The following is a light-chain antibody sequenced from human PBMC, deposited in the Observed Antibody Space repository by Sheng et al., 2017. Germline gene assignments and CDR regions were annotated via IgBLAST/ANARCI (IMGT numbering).Light chain of an antibody. V-gene: IGLV3-1*01. CDR3: QTWDSDTVV. Sequence: SYELTQPPSVSVSPGQTASIACSGDKLGGQICLFGISRSQAGPLYWSSIKISSGPQGSLSRFSGSNSGNTATLTISGTQAMDEADYYCQTWDSDTVVFGGGTKLTVL. J-gene: IGLJ2*01. CDR2: KIS. CDR1: KLGGQI.